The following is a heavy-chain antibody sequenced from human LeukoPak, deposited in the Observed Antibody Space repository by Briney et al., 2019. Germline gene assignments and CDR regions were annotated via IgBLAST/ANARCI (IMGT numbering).Heavy chain of an antibody. Sequence: ASVKVSCKASGYTFTGDYIHWVRRAARQGLEWMGWVYPNSGGTHYAEKFQGRVTMTRDTSIRTAYTELSRLRSDDTAVYYCARDLRGLDTAMIAWGQGTLVTVSS. CDR1: GYTFTGDY. D-gene: IGHD5-18*01. J-gene: IGHJ4*02. CDR2: VYPNSGGT. CDR3: ARDLRGLDTAMIA. V-gene: IGHV1-2*02.